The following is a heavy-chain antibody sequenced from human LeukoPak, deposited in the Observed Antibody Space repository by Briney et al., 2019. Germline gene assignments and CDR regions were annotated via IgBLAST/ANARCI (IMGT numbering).Heavy chain of an antibody. V-gene: IGHV1-18*01. CDR3: AGDMHREGLRFLEDYYYYGMDV. D-gene: IGHD3-3*01. CDR2: ISAYNGNT. J-gene: IGHJ6*02. CDR1: GYTFTSYG. Sequence: ASVKVSCKASGYTFTSYGISWVRQAPGQGLEWMGWISAYNGNTNYAQKLQGRVTMTTDTSTSTAYMELRSLRSDDTAVYYCAGDMHREGLRFLEDYYYYGMDVWGQGTTVTVSS.